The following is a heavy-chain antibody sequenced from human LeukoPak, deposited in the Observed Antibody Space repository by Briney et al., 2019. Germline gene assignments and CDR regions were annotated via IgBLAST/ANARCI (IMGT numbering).Heavy chain of an antibody. V-gene: IGHV4-59*01. D-gene: IGHD6-25*01. CDR1: GGSFSGYY. CDR3: ASSSGTDY. Sequence: SETLSLTCAVYGGSFSGYYWSWIRQPPGKGLEWIGYIYYSGSTNYNPSLKSRVTISVDTSKNQFSLKLSSVTAADTAVYYCASSSGTDYWGQGTLVTVSS. J-gene: IGHJ4*02. CDR2: IYYSGST.